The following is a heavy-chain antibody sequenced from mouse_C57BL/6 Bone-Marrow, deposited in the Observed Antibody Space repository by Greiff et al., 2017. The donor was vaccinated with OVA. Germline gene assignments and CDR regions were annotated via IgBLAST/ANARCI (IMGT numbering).Heavy chain of an antibody. CDR3: ARGFYYYGSSYWYFDV. CDR2: FHPYNDDT. Sequence: VQLQQSGAELVKPGASVKMSCKASGYTFTTYPIEWMKQNHGKSLEWIGNFHPYNDDTKYNEKFKGKATLTVEKSSSTVYLEPSRLTSDDSAVYYCARGFYYYGSSYWYFDVWGRGTTITVSS. V-gene: IGHV1-47*01. D-gene: IGHD1-1*01. J-gene: IGHJ1*03. CDR1: GYTFTTYP.